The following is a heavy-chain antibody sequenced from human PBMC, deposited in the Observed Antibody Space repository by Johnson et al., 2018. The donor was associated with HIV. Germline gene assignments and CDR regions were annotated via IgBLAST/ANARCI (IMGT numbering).Heavy chain of an antibody. D-gene: IGHD6-19*01. J-gene: IGHJ3*02. CDR3: ARGGNKWLAPRAFDI. CDR2: ISYDGSNK. CDR1: GFTFSSYA. Sequence: GVVQPGRSLRLSCAASGFTFSSYAMHWVRQAPGKGLEWVAVISYDGSNKYYADSVKGRFTISRDNSKNTLYLQMNSLRAEDTAVYYCARGGNKWLAPRAFDIWGQGTMVTVSS. V-gene: IGHV3-30-3*01.